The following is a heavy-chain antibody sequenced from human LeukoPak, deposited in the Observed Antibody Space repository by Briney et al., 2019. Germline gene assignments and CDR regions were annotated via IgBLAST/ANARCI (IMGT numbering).Heavy chain of an antibody. CDR1: GGSFSGYY. CDR3: ARQRRYCSGGSCYPFAPGYFQH. D-gene: IGHD2-15*01. CDR2: INHSGST. V-gene: IGHV4-34*01. Sequence: SETLSLTCAVYGGSFSGYYWSWIRQPPGKGLEWIGEINHSGSTNYNPSLKSRLTISVDTSKNQFSLKLSSVTAADTAVYYCARQRRYCSGGSCYPFAPGYFQHWGQGTLVTVSS. J-gene: IGHJ1*01.